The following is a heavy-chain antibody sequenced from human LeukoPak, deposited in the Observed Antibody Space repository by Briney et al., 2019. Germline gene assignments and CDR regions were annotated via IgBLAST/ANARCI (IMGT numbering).Heavy chain of an antibody. CDR2: IDPNRGVT. Sequence: SVKVSCKASGYTLTNNHLYWVRQAPGQGLEWMGWIDPNRGVTNFVQNFQGRLTMTTDTSINTAYMELSRLTSDDTTVYYCARELGIIAFDVWGEGTLVTVS. CDR3: ARELGIIAFDV. J-gene: IGHJ3*01. V-gene: IGHV1-2*02. D-gene: IGHD1-26*01. CDR1: GYTLTNNH.